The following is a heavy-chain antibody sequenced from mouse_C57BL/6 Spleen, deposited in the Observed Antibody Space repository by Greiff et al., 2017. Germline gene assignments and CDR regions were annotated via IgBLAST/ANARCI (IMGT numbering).Heavy chain of an antibody. Sequence: VQLQQSGAELVRPGASVKLSCTASGFNIKDDYMHWVKQRPEQGLEWIGWIDPENGDTEYASKFQGKATITADTSSNTAYLQLSSLTSEDTAVYYCTTSATVRVDYWGQGTTLTVSS. CDR1: GFNIKDDY. CDR2: IDPENGDT. V-gene: IGHV14-4*01. CDR3: TTSATVRVDY. J-gene: IGHJ2*01. D-gene: IGHD1-1*01.